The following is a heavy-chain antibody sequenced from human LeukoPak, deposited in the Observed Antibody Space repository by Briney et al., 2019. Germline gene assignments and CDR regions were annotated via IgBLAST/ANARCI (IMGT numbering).Heavy chain of an antibody. V-gene: IGHV4-59*01. CDR3: ARGANSGSPDY. D-gene: IGHD1-1*01. CDR2: IYYSGTT. J-gene: IGHJ4*02. CDR1: GGSIGSYY. Sequence: PSETLSLTCTVSGGSIGSYYWSWIRQPPGKGLEWIGYIYYSGTTSYNPSLKSRVTISLDTSKNQFSLKLSSVTAADTAVYYCARGANSGSPDYWGQGTLVTVSS.